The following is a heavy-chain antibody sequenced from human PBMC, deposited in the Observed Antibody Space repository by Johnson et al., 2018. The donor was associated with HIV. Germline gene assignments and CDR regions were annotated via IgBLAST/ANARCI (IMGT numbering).Heavy chain of an antibody. CDR3: ARSPLYDTTVFDI. CDR1: GFTFSSYD. J-gene: IGHJ3*02. CDR2: IGTAGDT. Sequence: MQLVESGGGLVQPGGSLRLSCAASGFTFSSYDMHWVRQATGKGLEWVSAIGTAGDTYYPGSVKGRFTISRENAKNSLYLQMNSLRVGDTAVYYCARSPLYDTTVFDIWGQGTRVTVSS. V-gene: IGHV3-13*01. D-gene: IGHD3-22*01.